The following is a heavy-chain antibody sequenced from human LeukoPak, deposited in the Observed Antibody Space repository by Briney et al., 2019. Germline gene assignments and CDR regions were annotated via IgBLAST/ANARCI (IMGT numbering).Heavy chain of an antibody. CDR2: ISSSSSYI. J-gene: IGHJ4*02. V-gene: IGHV3-21*01. CDR3: ARGYGDYAY. D-gene: IGHD4-17*01. CDR1: GFTFSSYT. Sequence: GGSLRLSCAAFGFTFSSYTMNWVRQAPGKGLEWVSSISSSSSYIYYADSVKGRSTLSRDNAKNSPYLQMSSLRAEDTAVYYCARGYGDYAYWGQGTLVTVSS.